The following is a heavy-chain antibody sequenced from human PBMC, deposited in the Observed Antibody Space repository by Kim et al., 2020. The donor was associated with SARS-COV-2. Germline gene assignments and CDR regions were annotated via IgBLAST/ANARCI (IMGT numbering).Heavy chain of an antibody. D-gene: IGHD3-3*01. Sequence: KCRFTISRDNSKNTLYLQMNSLRAEDTAVYYCARDLTYYDFWSGPTGMDVWGQGTTVTVSS. CDR3: ARDLTYYDFWSGPTGMDV. J-gene: IGHJ6*02. V-gene: IGHV3-30*07.